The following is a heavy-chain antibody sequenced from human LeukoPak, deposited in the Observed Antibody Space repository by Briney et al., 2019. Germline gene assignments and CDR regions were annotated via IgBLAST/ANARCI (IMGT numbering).Heavy chain of an antibody. CDR2: IIPILGIA. CDR1: GGTFSSYA. Sequence: SVKVSCKSSGGTFSSYAISWVRPAPGQGLAWMGRIIPILGIANYAQKFQGRVTITADKSTSTAYMELSSPRSEDTAVYYCARTYCSGGSCYSGTDYWGQGTLVTVSS. D-gene: IGHD2-15*01. CDR3: ARTYCSGGSCYSGTDY. J-gene: IGHJ4*02. V-gene: IGHV1-69*04.